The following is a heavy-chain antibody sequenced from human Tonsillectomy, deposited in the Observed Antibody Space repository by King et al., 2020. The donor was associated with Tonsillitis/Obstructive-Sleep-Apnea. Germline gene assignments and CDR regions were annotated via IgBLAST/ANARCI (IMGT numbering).Heavy chain of an antibody. J-gene: IGHJ3*01. D-gene: IGHD1-26*01. CDR1: GFTFGDYG. Sequence: QLVQSGGGLVQPGRSLRLSCTISGFTFGDYGMSWVRQAPGKGLEWVGFIRSKAYGGTTEYAASVKGRFTISRDHSKSIAYLQMNSLKTEDTAMYYCTRVGTSGRYSYDLWGQGTMVTVSS. CDR2: IRSKAYGGTT. CDR3: TRVGTSGRYSYDL. V-gene: IGHV3-49*04.